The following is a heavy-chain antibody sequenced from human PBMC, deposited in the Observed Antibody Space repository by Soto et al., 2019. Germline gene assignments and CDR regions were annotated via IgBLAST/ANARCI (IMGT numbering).Heavy chain of an antibody. V-gene: IGHV1-18*01. CDR3: AREGSPADY. D-gene: IGHD3-10*01. CDR1: GYTFTNYG. J-gene: IGHJ4*02. Sequence: QVQLVHSGAKVKKPGASVKVSCKASGYTFTNYGISWVRQAPGQGLEGMGWINGYNGNTNYPQKLQGRDTRTTDTATSTVYMELRSLRSDDTAVYDCAREGSPADYWGQGTLVTVSS. CDR2: INGYNGNT.